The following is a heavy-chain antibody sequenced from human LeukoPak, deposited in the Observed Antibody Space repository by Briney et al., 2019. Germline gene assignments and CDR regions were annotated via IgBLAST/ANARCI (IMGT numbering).Heavy chain of an antibody. CDR1: GYTFTSYD. V-gene: IGHV1-8*01. J-gene: IGHJ4*02. CDR3: VFGTYYYDSSDY. CDR2: MNPNSGNT. Sequence: GASVKVSCKASGYTFTSYDINWVRRATGQGLEWMGWMNPNSGNTGYAQKFQGRVTMTRNTSISTAYMELSSLRSEDTAVYYCVFGTYYYDSSDYWGQGTLVTVSS. D-gene: IGHD3-22*01.